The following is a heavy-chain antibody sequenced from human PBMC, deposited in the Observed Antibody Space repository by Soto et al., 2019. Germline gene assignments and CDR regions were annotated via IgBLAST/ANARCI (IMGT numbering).Heavy chain of an antibody. CDR3: ANYYYYGSGSSSES. CDR2: ISSSSSYI. J-gene: IGHJ5*02. V-gene: IGHV3-21*01. D-gene: IGHD3-10*01. CDR1: GFTFSSYS. Sequence: EVQLVESGGGLVKPGGSLRLSCAASGFTFSSYSMNWVRQAPGKGLEWVSSISSSSSYIYYADSVKGRFTISRDNAKNSLYLQMNSLRAEDTAVYYCANYYYYGSGSSSESWGQGTLVTVSS.